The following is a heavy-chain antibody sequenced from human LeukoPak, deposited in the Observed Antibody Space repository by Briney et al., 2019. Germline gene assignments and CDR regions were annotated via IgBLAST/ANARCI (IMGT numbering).Heavy chain of an antibody. V-gene: IGHV1-69*05. CDR1: GYTFTSYY. CDR3: ARAGIAARGDNYYMDV. CDR2: IIPIFGTA. Sequence: SVKVSCKASGYTFTSYYMHWVRQAPGQGLEWMGGIIPIFGTANYALKFQGRVTITTDESTSTAYMELSSLRSEDTAVYYCARAGIAARGDNYYMDVWGKGTTVTVSS. D-gene: IGHD6-13*01. J-gene: IGHJ6*03.